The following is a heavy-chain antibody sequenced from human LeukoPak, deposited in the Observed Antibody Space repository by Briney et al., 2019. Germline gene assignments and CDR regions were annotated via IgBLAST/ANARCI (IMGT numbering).Heavy chain of an antibody. D-gene: IGHD2-15*01. V-gene: IGHV3-7*01. CDR1: GFTFSSYW. Sequence: GGSLRLSCPASGFTFSSYWMSWVRQAPGKGLEWVANIKQDGSEKYYVDSVKGRLTISRDNSKNTLYLQMNSPRADDTAIYYCVRDPSCSGGGCYYYYGMDVWGQGTTVTVSS. CDR2: IKQDGSEK. J-gene: IGHJ6*02. CDR3: VRDPSCSGGGCYYYYGMDV.